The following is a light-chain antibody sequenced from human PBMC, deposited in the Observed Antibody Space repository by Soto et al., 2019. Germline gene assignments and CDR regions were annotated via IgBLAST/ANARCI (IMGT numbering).Light chain of an antibody. CDR3: CSYARGSMA. V-gene: IGLV2-11*01. Sequence: QSALTQPRSVSGSPGQSVTISCTGTSSDVGGYNYVSWYQQHPGKAPKLMIYDVSKRPSGVPDRFSGSKSGNTASLTISWLQAEDEADYYCCSYARGSMAFGGGTKVTVL. CDR1: SSDVGGYNY. J-gene: IGLJ3*02. CDR2: DVS.